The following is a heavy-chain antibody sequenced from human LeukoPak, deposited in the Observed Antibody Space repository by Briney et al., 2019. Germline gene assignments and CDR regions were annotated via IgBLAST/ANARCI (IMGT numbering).Heavy chain of an antibody. D-gene: IGHD5-18*01. V-gene: IGHV4-34*01. CDR3: ARFTASWIQLWLRGAQGIFDY. CDR1: GGSFSGYY. Sequence: PSETLSLTCAVYGGSFSGYYWSWIRQPPGKGLEWIGEINHSGSTSYNPSLKSRVTISVDTSKNQFSLKLSSVTAADTAVYYCARFTASWIQLWLRGAQGIFDYWGQGTLVTVSS. J-gene: IGHJ4*02. CDR2: INHSGST.